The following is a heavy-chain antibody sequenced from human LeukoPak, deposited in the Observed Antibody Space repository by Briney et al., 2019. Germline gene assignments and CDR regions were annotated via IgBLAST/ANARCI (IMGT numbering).Heavy chain of an antibody. CDR2: ISYSWST. V-gene: IGHV4-59*01. CDR1: GGSISSYY. D-gene: IGHD1-14*01. J-gene: IGHJ4*02. Sequence: SETLSLTCTVSGGSISSYYWSWIRQPPGKGLEWIGSISYSWSTNYNPSLKGTLTISVHASKNPFSLKLSSVTAADTAVYYCATAPDYFDYCGQGTLVTVSS. CDR3: ATAPDYFDY.